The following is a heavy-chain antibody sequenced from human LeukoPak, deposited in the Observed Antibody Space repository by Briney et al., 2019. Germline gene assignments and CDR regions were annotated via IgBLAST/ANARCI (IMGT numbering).Heavy chain of an antibody. CDR3: ARYSYYDSSGYGPFDY. V-gene: IGHV4-59*01. CDR1: GGSISSYY. Sequence: PSETLSLTCTVSGGSISSYYWSWIRQPPGKGLEWIGYIYYSGSTNYNPSLKSRVTISVDTSKNQFSLKLSSVTAADTAVYYCARYSYYDSSGYGPFDYWGQGTLVTVPS. CDR2: IYYSGST. D-gene: IGHD3-22*01. J-gene: IGHJ4*02.